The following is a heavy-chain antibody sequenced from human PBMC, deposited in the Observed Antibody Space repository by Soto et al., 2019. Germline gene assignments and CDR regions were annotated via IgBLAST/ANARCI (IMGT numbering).Heavy chain of an antibody. D-gene: IGHD6-6*01. V-gene: IGHV1-18*01. J-gene: IGHJ5*02. Sequence: GASVKVSCKASGYTFTSYDINWVRQATGQGLEWMGWISAYNGNTNYAQKLQGRVTMTTDTSTSTAYMELRSLRSDDTAVYYCARVVAARPDWFDPWGQGTLVTVSS. CDR3: ARVVAARPDWFDP. CDR1: GYTFTSYD. CDR2: ISAYNGNT.